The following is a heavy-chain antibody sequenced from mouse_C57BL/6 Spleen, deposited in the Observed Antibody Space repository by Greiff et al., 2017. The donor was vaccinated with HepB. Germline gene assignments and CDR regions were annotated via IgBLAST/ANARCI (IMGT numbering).Heavy chain of an antibody. V-gene: IGHV1-80*01. CDR3: ARYGGHYAMDY. CDR2: IYPGDGDT. Sequence: VKLMESGAELVKPGASVKISCKASGYAFSSYWMNWVKQRPGKGLEWIGQIYPGDGDTNYNGKFKGKATLTADKSSSTAYMQLSSLTSEDSAVYFCARYGGHYAMDYWGQGTSVTVSS. CDR1: GYAFSSYW. D-gene: IGHD1-2*01. J-gene: IGHJ4*01.